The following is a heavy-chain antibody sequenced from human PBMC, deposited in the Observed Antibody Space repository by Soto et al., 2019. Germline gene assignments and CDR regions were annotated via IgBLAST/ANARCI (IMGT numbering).Heavy chain of an antibody. CDR3: ARDRGDYDSSGYYYYYYYGMDV. CDR2: ISAYNGNT. CDR1: GYTFTSYG. Sequence: ASVKVSCKASGYTFTSYGISWVRQAPGQGIEWMGWISAYNGNTNYAQKLQGRVTMTTDTSTSTAYMELRSLRSDDTAVYYCARDRGDYDSSGYYYYYYYGMDVWGQGTTVTVSS. J-gene: IGHJ6*02. D-gene: IGHD3-22*01. V-gene: IGHV1-18*01.